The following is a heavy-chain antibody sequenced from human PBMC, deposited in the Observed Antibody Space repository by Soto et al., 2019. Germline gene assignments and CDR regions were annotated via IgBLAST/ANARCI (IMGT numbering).Heavy chain of an antibody. D-gene: IGHD6-19*01. CDR2: VSGSGDST. CDR1: GFTFSNYA. J-gene: IGHJ4*02. V-gene: IGHV3-23*01. CDR3: ARRTSGWYFDY. Sequence: EVQLLESGGNLVQPGGSLRLSCAASGFTFSNYAMSCVRQAPGKGLEWVSVVSGSGDSTYYADSVKGRFTISRDNSKNTLYLQMNSLRAEDMAVYYCARRTSGWYFDYWGQGTLVTVSS.